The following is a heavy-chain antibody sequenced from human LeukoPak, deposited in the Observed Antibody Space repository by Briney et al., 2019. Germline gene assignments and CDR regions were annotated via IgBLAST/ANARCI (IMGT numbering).Heavy chain of an antibody. CDR1: GFSFSNYG. V-gene: IGHV3-30*18. Sequence: GGSLRLSCAASGFSFSNYGMHWVRQAPGKGLEWVAVMSYDGSNKYYADSVKGRFTISRDKSKNTLYLQMNSLRAEDTAVYYCAKSRDSGYVHSAGFDYWGQGTLVTVSS. D-gene: IGHD5-12*01. CDR3: AKSRDSGYVHSAGFDY. J-gene: IGHJ4*02. CDR2: MSYDGSNK.